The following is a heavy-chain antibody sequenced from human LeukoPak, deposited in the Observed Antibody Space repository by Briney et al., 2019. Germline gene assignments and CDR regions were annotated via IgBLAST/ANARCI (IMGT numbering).Heavy chain of an antibody. Sequence: GASVKVSCKASGYTFTSYGISWVRQAPGQGLEWMGWISAYNGNTNYAQKLQGRVTMTTDTSTSTAYMELSSLRSEDTAVYYCARTQLYYYDSSGYREYFQHWGQGTLVTVSS. CDR2: ISAYNGNT. CDR3: ARTQLYYYDSSGYREYFQH. V-gene: IGHV1-18*01. CDR1: GYTFTSYG. D-gene: IGHD3-22*01. J-gene: IGHJ1*01.